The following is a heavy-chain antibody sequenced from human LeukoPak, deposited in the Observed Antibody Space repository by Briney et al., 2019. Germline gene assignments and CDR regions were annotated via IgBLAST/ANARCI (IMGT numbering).Heavy chain of an antibody. J-gene: IGHJ6*03. D-gene: IGHD1-26*01. V-gene: IGHV3-9*01. Sequence: PGASVKVSCKASGYTFTGYYMHWVRQAPGKGLEWVSGISCNSGSIGYADSVKGRFTISRDNAKNSLYLQMNSLRAEDTALYYCANGKSLYYMDVWGKGTTVTVSS. CDR1: GYTFTGYY. CDR2: ISCNSGSI. CDR3: ANGKSLYYMDV.